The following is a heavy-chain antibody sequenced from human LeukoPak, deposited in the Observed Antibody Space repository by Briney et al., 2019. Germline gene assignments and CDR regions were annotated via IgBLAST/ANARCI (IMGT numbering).Heavy chain of an antibody. J-gene: IGHJ2*01. CDR2: IIPILGIA. CDR3: ARGSVVTADRDWYFDL. D-gene: IGHD2-21*02. V-gene: IGHV1-69*02. CDR1: GGTFSSYT. Sequence: SVKVSCKASGGTFSSYTISWVRQAPGQGLEWMGRIIPILGIANYAQKFQGRVTITADKSTSTAYMELSSLRSEDTAVYYCARGSVVTADRDWYFDLWGRGTLVTVSS.